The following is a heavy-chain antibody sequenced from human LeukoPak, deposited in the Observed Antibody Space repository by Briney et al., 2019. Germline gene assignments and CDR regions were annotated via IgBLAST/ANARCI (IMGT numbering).Heavy chain of an antibody. CDR1: GFTFSSYA. J-gene: IGHJ3*02. CDR3: AKGSSGWYEGAFDI. CDR2: ISGSGGST. Sequence: GGSLRLSCVASGFTFSSYAMSWVRQAPGKGLEWVSAISGSGGSTYYADSVKGRFTISRDNSKNTLYLEMNSLRAEDTAVYYCAKGSSGWYEGAFDIWGQGTMVTVSS. D-gene: IGHD6-19*01. V-gene: IGHV3-23*01.